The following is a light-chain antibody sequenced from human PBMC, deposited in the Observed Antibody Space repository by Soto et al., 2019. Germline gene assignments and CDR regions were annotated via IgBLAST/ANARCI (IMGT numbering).Light chain of an antibody. CDR2: DVT. CDR3: SSYTNKDTLL. Sequence: QSALTQPASVSGSPGQSITIYCTGTSSDVGGYDHVSWYQQHPGKAPKLIIYDVTVRPSGISPRFSGSKSDNTASLAVSGLQPEDEADYYCSSYTNKDTLLLGGGTQLTVL. V-gene: IGLV2-14*03. J-gene: IGLJ3*02. CDR1: SSDVGGYDH.